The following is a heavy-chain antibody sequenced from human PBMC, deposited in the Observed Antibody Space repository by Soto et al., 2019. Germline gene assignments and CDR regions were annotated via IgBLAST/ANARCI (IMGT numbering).Heavy chain of an antibody. CDR3: ARGRGYSSSSLDY. V-gene: IGHV4-34*01. CDR1: GGSFSGYY. D-gene: IGHD6-6*01. CDR2: INHSGST. Sequence: QVQLQQSGAGLLKPSETLSLTCAVYGGSFSGYYWSWIRQPPGKGLEWIGEINHSGSTNYNPSLKSRVTISVDTSKNQLSLKRSSVTAADTAVYYCARGRGYSSSSLDYWGQGTLVTVSS. J-gene: IGHJ4*02.